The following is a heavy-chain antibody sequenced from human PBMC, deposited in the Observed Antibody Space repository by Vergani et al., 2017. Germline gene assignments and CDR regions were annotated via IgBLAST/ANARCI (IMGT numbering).Heavy chain of an antibody. J-gene: IGHJ6*02. CDR1: GYSFINYG. D-gene: IGHD3-16*02. Sequence: QSQLVQSGDEVKKPGASVKVSCKTSGYSFINYGISWVRQAPGQGLEWLGWVSLYNGNTNYGQKIQGRFTMTTDTSTRTAYMQLRSLTFDDTAVYYCAREGFYDKIRGTYRPPSYYGKGVWGQGNKVTVAS. CDR3: AREGFYDKIRGTYRPPSYYGKGV. V-gene: IGHV1-18*01. CDR2: VSLYNGNT.